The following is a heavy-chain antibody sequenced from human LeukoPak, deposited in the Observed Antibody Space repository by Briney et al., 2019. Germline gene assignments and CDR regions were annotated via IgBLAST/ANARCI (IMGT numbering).Heavy chain of an antibody. D-gene: IGHD3-10*01. Sequence: SETLSLTCTVSGGSISSYYWSWIRQPPGKGLEWIGYIYTSGSTNYNPSLKSRVTISVDTSKNQFSLKLSSVTAADTAVYYCARHSAAVKYYFDFWGQGTLVTVSA. CDR3: ARHSAAVKYYFDF. V-gene: IGHV4-4*09. CDR2: IYTSGST. J-gene: IGHJ4*02. CDR1: GGSISSYY.